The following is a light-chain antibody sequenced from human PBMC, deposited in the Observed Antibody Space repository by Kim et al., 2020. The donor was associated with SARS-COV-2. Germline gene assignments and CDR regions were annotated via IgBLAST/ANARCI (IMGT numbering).Light chain of an antibody. V-gene: IGKV1-5*01. Sequence: AAVGDRVTITCRASQGISSYLAWYQQKPGKAPKPLIYGASMLDDGVPSKFSGSGSGTEFTLTITSLQPDDFATYYCQQYKNIPLTFGGGTKVEIK. J-gene: IGKJ4*01. CDR1: QGISSY. CDR3: QQYKNIPLT. CDR2: GAS.